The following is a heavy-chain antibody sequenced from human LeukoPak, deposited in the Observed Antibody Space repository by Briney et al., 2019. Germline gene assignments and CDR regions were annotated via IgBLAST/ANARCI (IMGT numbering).Heavy chain of an antibody. D-gene: IGHD4-17*01. CDR2: ISTDGAIT. Sequence: GGSLRLSCAASGFTFTSVWMHWFRQAPGRGLVWISRISTDGAITGYADTVKGRFTISRDNAKNTLYLQMNSLRAEDTAVYYCARDRTTVTLFDYWGQGALVTVSS. J-gene: IGHJ4*02. V-gene: IGHV3-74*01. CDR3: ARDRTTVTLFDY. CDR1: GFTFTSVW.